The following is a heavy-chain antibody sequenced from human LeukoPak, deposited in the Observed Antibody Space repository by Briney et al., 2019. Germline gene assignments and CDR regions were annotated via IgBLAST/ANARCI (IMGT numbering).Heavy chain of an antibody. V-gene: IGHV1-69*01. CDR1: GFTFSSYA. CDR3: ARAHYDFWSGNPPPTYVRYLRRFDP. Sequence: GGSLRLSCAASGFTFSSYAISWVRQAPGQGLEWMGGIIPIFGTANYAQKFQGRVTITADESTSTAYMELSSLRSEDTAVYYCARAHYDFWSGNPPPTYVRYLRRFDPWGQGTLVTVSS. D-gene: IGHD3-3*01. J-gene: IGHJ5*02. CDR2: IIPIFGTA.